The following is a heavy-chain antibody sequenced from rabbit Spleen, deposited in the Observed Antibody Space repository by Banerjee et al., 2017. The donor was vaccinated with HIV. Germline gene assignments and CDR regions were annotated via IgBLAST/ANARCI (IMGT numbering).Heavy chain of an antibody. Sequence: QEQLVESGGGLVQPEGSLTLTCTASGFDFSSYYYMSWFRQAPGKGPEWIAFINTRTDGTAYPSWAKGRFTISKTSSTTVTLQMTSLTAADTATYFCARDSYAASGVWNLWGQGTLVTVS. CDR1: GFDFSSYYY. V-gene: IGHV1S45*01. CDR3: ARDSYAASGVWNL. J-gene: IGHJ4*01. CDR2: INTRTDGT. D-gene: IGHD4-2*01.